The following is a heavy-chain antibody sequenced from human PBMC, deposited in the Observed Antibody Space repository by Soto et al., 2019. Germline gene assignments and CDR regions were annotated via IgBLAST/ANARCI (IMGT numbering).Heavy chain of an antibody. CDR2: ISGYNGNR. Sequence: QVQLVQSGAEVKKPGASMKVSCKASGYSFTNYGITWVRQAPGQGLEWMGWISGYNGNRNYAQNLQGRVTMTTDTPTTTAYMELRSLKSDDTAVYYYARLDCSGGSCFGGDFDYWGQGTLVTVSS. D-gene: IGHD2-15*01. V-gene: IGHV1-18*01. CDR3: ARLDCSGGSCFGGDFDY. J-gene: IGHJ4*02. CDR1: GYSFTNYG.